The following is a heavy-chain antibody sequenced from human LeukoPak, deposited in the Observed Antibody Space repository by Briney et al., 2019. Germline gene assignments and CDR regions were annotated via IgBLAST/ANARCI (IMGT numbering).Heavy chain of an antibody. CDR1: GYTFTSYY. J-gene: IGHJ4*02. V-gene: IGHV1-46*01. D-gene: IGHD3-22*01. CDR2: INPSGGST. CDR3: ARDFEGPQTYYYDSSGYYPPGY. Sequence: ASVKVSCKASGYTFTSYYIHWVRQAPGQGLEWMGIINPSGGSTSYAQKFQGRVTMTRDTSTSTVYMELSSLRSEDTAVYYCARDFEGPQTYYYDSSGYYPPGYWGQGTLVTVSS.